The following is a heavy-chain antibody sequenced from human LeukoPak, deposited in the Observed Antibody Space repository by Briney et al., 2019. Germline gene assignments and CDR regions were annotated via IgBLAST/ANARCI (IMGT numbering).Heavy chain of an antibody. CDR3: ARQLTYYYDSAGRYAFEI. V-gene: IGHV1-18*01. J-gene: IGHJ3*02. D-gene: IGHD3-22*01. CDR1: GYTFSSYG. CDR2: ISAYNGDT. Sequence: GASVTVSCTASGYTFSSYGISWVRQAPGQGPERMGWISAYNGDTNYAQRLQGRVTMTTDTSTSTAYMGLRSLRSDDTAVYYCARQLTYYYDSAGRYAFEIWGQGTILTVS.